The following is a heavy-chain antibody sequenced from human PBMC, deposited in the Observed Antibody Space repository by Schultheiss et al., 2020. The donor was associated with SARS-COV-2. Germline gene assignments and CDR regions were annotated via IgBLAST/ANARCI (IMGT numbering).Heavy chain of an antibody. D-gene: IGHD2-2*01. J-gene: IGHJ6*02. CDR3: ARALQPVPNIVVVPAAIVGDYYGMDV. Sequence: ASVKVSCKASGYTFTGYYMHWVRQAPGQGLEWMGWINPNSGGTNYAQKLQGRVTMTTDTSTSTAYMELRSLRSDDTAVYYCARALQPVPNIVVVPAAIVGDYYGMDVWGQGTTVTVSS. CDR1: GYTFTGYY. CDR2: INPNSGGT. V-gene: IGHV1-2*02.